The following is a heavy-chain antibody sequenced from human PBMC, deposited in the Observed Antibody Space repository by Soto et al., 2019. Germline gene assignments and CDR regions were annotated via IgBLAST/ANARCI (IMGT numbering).Heavy chain of an antibody. D-gene: IGHD3-22*01. CDR3: ARSTYYYDSSGSYTWFDP. CDR2: IYYSGGT. V-gene: IGHV4-59*01. Sequence: PSETLSLTCTVSGGSISSYYWSWIRQPPGKGLEWIGYIYYSGGTNYNPSLKSRVTISVDTSKNQFSLKLSSVTAADTAVYYCARSTYYYDSSGSYTWFDPWGQGTLVTVSS. J-gene: IGHJ5*02. CDR1: GGSISSYY.